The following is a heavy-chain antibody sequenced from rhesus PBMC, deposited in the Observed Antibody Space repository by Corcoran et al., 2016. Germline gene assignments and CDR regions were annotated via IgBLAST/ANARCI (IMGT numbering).Heavy chain of an antibody. CDR3: ARGGGGVDLYNSLDV. CDR2: FLGGMVTT. V-gene: IGHV4-143*01. D-gene: IGHD3-34*01. CDR1: GGSIRDYYY. Sequence: QVQLQESGPGLVKPSETLSLTCAVYGGSIRDYYYWSWIRQPPGKGMEWIGQFLGGMVTTPPHPSLTSRDTVSKYTSKNQFSLKLSAVTAADTAVYYCARGGGGVDLYNSLDVWGRGVLVTVSS. J-gene: IGHJ5-2*02.